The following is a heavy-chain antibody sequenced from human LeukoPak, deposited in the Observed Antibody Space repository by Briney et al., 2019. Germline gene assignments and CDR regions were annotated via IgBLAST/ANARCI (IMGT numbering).Heavy chain of an antibody. Sequence: PGGSLRLSCAASGFTLSSYSMNWVRQAPGKGLEWVSYISSSSRTIYYADSVKGRFTIFRDNAKNSLFLQMNSLRAEDTAVYYCARDLAWDAFDIWGQGTMATVSS. V-gene: IGHV3-48*01. CDR2: ISSSSRTI. CDR3: ARDLAWDAFDI. CDR1: GFTLSSYS. J-gene: IGHJ3*02.